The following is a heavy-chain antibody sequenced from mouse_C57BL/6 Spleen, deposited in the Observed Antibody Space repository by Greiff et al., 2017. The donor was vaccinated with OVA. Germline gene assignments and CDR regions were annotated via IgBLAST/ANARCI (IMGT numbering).Heavy chain of an antibody. J-gene: IGHJ4*01. CDR1: GFSLTSYG. CDR2: IWGVGST. CDR3: ARDYYGSSYYAMDY. D-gene: IGHD1-1*01. V-gene: IGHV2-6*01. Sequence: QVQLKESGPGLVAPSQSLSITCTVSGFSLTSYGVDWVRQSPGKGLEWLGVIWGVGSTNYNSALKSRLSISKDNSKSQVFLKMNSLQTDDTAMYDCARDYYGSSYYAMDYWGQGTSVTVSS.